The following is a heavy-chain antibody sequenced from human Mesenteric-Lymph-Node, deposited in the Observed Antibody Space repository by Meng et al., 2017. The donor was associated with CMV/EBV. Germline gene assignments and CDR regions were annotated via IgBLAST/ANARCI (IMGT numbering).Heavy chain of an antibody. CDR3: ARGDSWGYYNYYGMDV. CDR2: MNPNNGNT. D-gene: IGHD7-27*01. CDR1: GYTFTRFD. Sequence: ASVKVSCKASGYTFTRFDINWVRQATGQGLEWLEWMNPNNGNTSYAQKFQGRVTITRSTSISTAYMELSSLISDDTAVYYCARGDSWGYYNYYGMDVWGQGTTVTVSS. V-gene: IGHV1-8*03. J-gene: IGHJ6*02.